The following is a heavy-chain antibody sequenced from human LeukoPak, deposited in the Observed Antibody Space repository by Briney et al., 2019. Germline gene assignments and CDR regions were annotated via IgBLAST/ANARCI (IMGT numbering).Heavy chain of an antibody. Sequence: SETLSLTCVVSGYSISSGYYWGWIRQPPGKGLEGIGNVYQIGSTYYNPSLTSRVTISIATSKNQFSLKLNSVTAADTAVYYCARGLSMVRGVTPDYWGQGTLVTVSS. CDR1: GYSISSGYY. V-gene: IGHV4-38-2*01. CDR3: ARGLSMVRGVTPDY. D-gene: IGHD3-10*01. CDR2: VYQIGST. J-gene: IGHJ4*02.